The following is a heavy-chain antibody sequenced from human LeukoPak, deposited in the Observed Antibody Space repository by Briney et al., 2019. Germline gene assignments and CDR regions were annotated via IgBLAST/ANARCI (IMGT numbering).Heavy chain of an antibody. J-gene: IGHJ6*02. V-gene: IGHV1-2*04. CDR3: ARGADGIAVAGHYYYYGMDV. Sequence: ASVKVSCKASGYTFTGYYMHWVRQAPGQGLEWMGWINPNSGGTNYAQKFQGWVTMTRDTPISTAYMELSRLRSDDTAVYYCARGADGIAVAGHYYYYGMDVWGQGTTVTVSS. D-gene: IGHD6-19*01. CDR1: GYTFTGYY. CDR2: INPNSGGT.